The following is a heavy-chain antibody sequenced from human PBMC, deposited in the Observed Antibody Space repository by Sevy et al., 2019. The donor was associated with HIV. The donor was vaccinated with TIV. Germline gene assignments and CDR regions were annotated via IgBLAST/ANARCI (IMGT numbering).Heavy chain of an antibody. Sequence: GGSLRLSCTASRFTFSNFGMHWVRQVPGKGLEWVTFIRYDGSDKYYAASVKGRFTISRDDSKNTLYLQMDSLRPEDTAIYYCAKDLAGPGRRYFDYWGHGTLVTVSS. J-gene: IGHJ4*01. CDR3: AKDLAGPGRRYFDY. D-gene: IGHD6-13*01. V-gene: IGHV3-30*02. CDR1: RFTFSNFG. CDR2: IRYDGSDK.